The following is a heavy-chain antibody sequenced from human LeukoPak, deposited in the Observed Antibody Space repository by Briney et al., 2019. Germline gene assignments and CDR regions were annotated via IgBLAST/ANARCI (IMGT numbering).Heavy chain of an antibody. J-gene: IGHJ4*02. CDR2: ISYDGSNK. Sequence: GRSLRLSCAASGFTFSSYGMHWVRQAPGKGLEWVAVISYDGSNKYYADSVKGRFTISRDNSKNTLYLQMKSLRADDTAVYYCAKELTDIYGYPDSGYFDYWGQGILVIVSS. D-gene: IGHD5-18*01. CDR3: AKELTDIYGYPDSGYFDY. V-gene: IGHV3-30*18. CDR1: GFTFSSYG.